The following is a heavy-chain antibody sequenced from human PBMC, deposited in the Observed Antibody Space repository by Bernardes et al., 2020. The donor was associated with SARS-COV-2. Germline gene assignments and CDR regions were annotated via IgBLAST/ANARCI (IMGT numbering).Heavy chain of an antibody. CDR3: AREVDTAMGIDY. CDR1: GFTFSSYG. J-gene: IGHJ4*02. CDR2: IWYDGSNK. V-gene: IGHV3-33*01. Sequence: GGSLRLCCAASGFTFSSYGMHWVHQAPGKGLEWVAVIWYDGSNKYYADSVKGRFTISRDNSKNTLYLQMNSLRAEDTAVYYCAREVDTAMGIDYWGQGTLVTVSS. D-gene: IGHD5-18*01.